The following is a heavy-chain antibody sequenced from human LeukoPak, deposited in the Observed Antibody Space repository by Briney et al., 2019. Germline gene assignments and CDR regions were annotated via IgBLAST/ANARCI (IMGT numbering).Heavy chain of an antibody. J-gene: IGHJ4*02. CDR1: GFTFSSYS. D-gene: IGHD5-18*01. CDR3: ARDPYCYGYLLCDY. V-gene: IGHV3-21*01. CDR2: IRSSSSYI. Sequence: PGGSLRLSCAASGFTFSSYSMNSVRQAPGKGLEWVSSIRSSSSYIYYADSEKRRFPISRDNAKNSLYLQMNSLRAEDTAVYYCARDPYCYGYLLCDYWGQGTLVTVSS.